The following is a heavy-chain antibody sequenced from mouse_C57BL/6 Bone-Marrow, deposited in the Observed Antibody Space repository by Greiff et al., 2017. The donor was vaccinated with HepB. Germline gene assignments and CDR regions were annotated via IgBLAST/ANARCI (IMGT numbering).Heavy chain of an antibody. CDR1: GFTFSSYG. J-gene: IGHJ3*01. Sequence: VQLKESGGDLVKPGGSLKLSCAASGFTFSSYGMSWVRQTPDKRLEWVATISSGGSYTYYPDSVKGRFTNSRDNDKNTLYLQMSSLKSEDTAMYYCARAGKLGDWFAYWGQGTRVTVSA. D-gene: IGHD4-1*01. CDR2: ISSGGSYT. CDR3: ARAGKLGDWFAY. V-gene: IGHV5-6*01.